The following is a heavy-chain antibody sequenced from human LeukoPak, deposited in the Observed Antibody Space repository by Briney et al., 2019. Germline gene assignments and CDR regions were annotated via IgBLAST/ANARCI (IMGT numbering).Heavy chain of an antibody. CDR1: GFTFSSYW. J-gene: IGHJ6*02. Sequence: QPGGSPRLSCAASGFTFSSYWMHWLRHAPGKGLVWVSRISTDGSSTSYADSVKGRYTISRDNGKNTLYLQMNSLRAEDTAVYYCASYLTSIPSGMDVWGQGTTVTVSS. CDR2: ISTDGSST. CDR3: ASYLTSIPSGMDV. V-gene: IGHV3-74*01. D-gene: IGHD2/OR15-2a*01.